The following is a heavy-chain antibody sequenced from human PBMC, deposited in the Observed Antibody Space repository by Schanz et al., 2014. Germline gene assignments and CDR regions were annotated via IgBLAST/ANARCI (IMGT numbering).Heavy chain of an antibody. V-gene: IGHV4-31*03. D-gene: IGHD4-17*01. J-gene: IGHJ3*02. CDR1: GGSVSSGGDY. CDR2: VLYSGST. CDR3: ARDRGHGDLPGDI. Sequence: QVQLQKSGPGLVKPSQTLSLTCTVSGGSVSSGGDYWSWIRQFPGKGLELIGYVLYSGSTHYNPSLKRRVSISVDTSKNQLSLNLSSATAADTAVYYCARDRGHGDLPGDIWGQGTMVTVSS.